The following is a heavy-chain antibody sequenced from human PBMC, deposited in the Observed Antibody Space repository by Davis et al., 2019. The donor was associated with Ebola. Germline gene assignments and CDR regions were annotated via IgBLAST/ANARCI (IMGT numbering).Heavy chain of an antibody. CDR1: GFTFNSYG. CDR2: ISYDGTEK. D-gene: IGHD2-21*02. V-gene: IGHV3-30*18. CDR3: AKDDVGEVVTSYYFDY. J-gene: IGHJ4*02. Sequence: GESLKISCAASGFTFNSYGMHWVRQTPGKGLEWVAVISYDGTEKYYADSVKGRFTISRDDSKNTLYLQMNSLRAEDTAVYYCAKDDVGEVVTSYYFDYWGQGTLVTVSS.